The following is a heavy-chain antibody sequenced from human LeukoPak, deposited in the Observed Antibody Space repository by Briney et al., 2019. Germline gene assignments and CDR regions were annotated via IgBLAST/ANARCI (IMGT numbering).Heavy chain of an antibody. V-gene: IGHV3-7*03. CDR1: GFTFSSYS. CDR3: ARDRRLHRY. Sequence: GGSLRLSCAASGFTFSSYSMSWVRQAPGKGLEWVANIKQDGSEKYYVDSVKGRFTISRDNAKNSLYLQMNSLRAEDTAVYYCARDRRLHRYWGRGTLVTVSS. CDR2: IKQDGSEK. D-gene: IGHD4-11*01. J-gene: IGHJ4*02.